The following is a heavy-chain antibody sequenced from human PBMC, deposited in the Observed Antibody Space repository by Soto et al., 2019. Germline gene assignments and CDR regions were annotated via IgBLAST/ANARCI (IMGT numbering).Heavy chain of an antibody. CDR1: GGSISTADYY. CDR2: IYYRGST. J-gene: IGHJ4*02. D-gene: IGHD3-22*01. Sequence: QVQLHESVPGLVRPAQTLFLTCNVSGGSISTADYYWSWIRQPPGKGLEWIGYIYYRGSTYYNPSLESRVAISIDTSKNPFSLNLTSVTAADTAVYFCGSDYDSGGYIGYWGQGALVTVSS. CDR3: GSDYDSGGYIGY. V-gene: IGHV4-30-4*01.